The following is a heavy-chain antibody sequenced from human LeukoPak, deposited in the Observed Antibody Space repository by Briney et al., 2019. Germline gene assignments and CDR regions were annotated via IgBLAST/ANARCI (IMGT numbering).Heavy chain of an antibody. CDR3: ARKRGYSYGRYYGMDV. CDR1: GGSFSGYY. V-gene: IGHV4-34*01. J-gene: IGHJ6*02. D-gene: IGHD5-18*01. Sequence: NPSETLSLTCAVYGGSFSGYYWSWIRQPPGKGLEWIGEINHSGSTNYNPSLKSRVTISVDTSKNQFSLKLSSVTAADTAVYYCARKRGYSYGRYYGMDVWGQGTTVTVSS. CDR2: INHSGST.